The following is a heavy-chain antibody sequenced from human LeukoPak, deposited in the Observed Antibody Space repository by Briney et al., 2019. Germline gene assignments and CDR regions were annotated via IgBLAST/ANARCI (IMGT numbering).Heavy chain of an antibody. CDR2: INHSGST. V-gene: IGHV4-34*01. CDR1: GGSFSGYY. D-gene: IGHD2-2*02. CDR3: ASGYCSSTSCYRADDAFDI. J-gene: IGHJ3*02. Sequence: SETLSLTCAVYGGSFSGYYWSWILQPPGKGLEWIGEINHSGSTNYNPSLKSRVTISVDTSKNRFSLKLSSVTAADTAVYYCASGYCSSTSCYRADDAFDIWGQGTMVTVSS.